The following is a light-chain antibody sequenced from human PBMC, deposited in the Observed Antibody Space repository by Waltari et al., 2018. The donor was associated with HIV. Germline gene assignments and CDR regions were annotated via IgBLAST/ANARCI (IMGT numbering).Light chain of an antibody. CDR3: QQSFSSFFT. Sequence: DIQMTQSPSSLSASVGDRLPIPCRASQSISNYLNWYQKKPGRAPKLLIYAASSLHNGVPSRFRGSGSGTEFTLTISSLQPEDFATYYCQQSFSSFFTFGPGTKVDIK. CDR2: AAS. J-gene: IGKJ3*01. V-gene: IGKV1-39*01. CDR1: QSISNY.